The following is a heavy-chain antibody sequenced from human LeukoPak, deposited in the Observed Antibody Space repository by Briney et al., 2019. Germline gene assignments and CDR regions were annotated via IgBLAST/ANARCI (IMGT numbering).Heavy chain of an antibody. CDR1: GGSISSYY. CDR3: ARDQRDYYYDRSAPALIALDI. CDR2: IYYSGST. V-gene: IGHV4-59*01. J-gene: IGHJ3*02. D-gene: IGHD3-22*01. Sequence: PSETLSLTCTVSGGSISSYYWSWIRQPPGKGLEWIGYIYYSGSTNYNPSLKSRVTISVDTSKNQFSLKLSSVTAADTAVYYCARDQRDYYYDRSAPALIALDIWGKGTMVTVS.